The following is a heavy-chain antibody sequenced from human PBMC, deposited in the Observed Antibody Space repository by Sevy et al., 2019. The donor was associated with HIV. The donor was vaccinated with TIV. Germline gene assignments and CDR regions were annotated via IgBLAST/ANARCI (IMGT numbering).Heavy chain of an antibody. V-gene: IGHV1-8*01. Sequence: ASVKVSCKASGYTLTDYDITWVRQVTGQGLELVGWMNPNSGHTAYTENFQGRVSTTRDTSISTAYMELSSLRSEDTAVYYCAKLASCGGDCYYFDFWGQGTLVTVSS. CDR2: MNPNSGHT. CDR3: AKLASCGGDCYYFDF. CDR1: GYTLTDYD. J-gene: IGHJ4*02. D-gene: IGHD2-21*02.